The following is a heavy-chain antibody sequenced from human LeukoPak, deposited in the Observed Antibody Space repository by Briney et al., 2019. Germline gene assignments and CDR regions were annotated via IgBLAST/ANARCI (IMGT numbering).Heavy chain of an antibody. CDR2: INQDGSET. V-gene: IGHV3-7*05. Sequence: PGGSLRLSCSASGFTFSSFWMSWVRQAPGKGLEWVANINQDGSETYYVDSVKGRFTISRDNAENSLYLQMNSLRAEDTAVYYCARVYCGGGRCDSYFDYWGQGTLVTASS. CDR3: ARVYCGGGRCDSYFDY. D-gene: IGHD2-15*01. CDR1: GFTFSSFW. J-gene: IGHJ4*02.